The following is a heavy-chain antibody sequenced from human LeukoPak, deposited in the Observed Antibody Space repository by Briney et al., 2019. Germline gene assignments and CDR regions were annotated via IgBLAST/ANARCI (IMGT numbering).Heavy chain of an antibody. V-gene: IGHV1-2*02. D-gene: IGHD3-16*01. CDR2: INPNSGGT. J-gene: IGHJ4*02. CDR1: GYTFTGYY. Sequence: GASVKVSCKASGYTFTGYYMHWVRQAPGQGLEWMGWINPNSGGTNYAQKSQGRVTMTRDASISAAYMELSRLTSDDTAVYYCARVRVGEDLDYWGQGTLVTVSS. CDR3: ARVRVGEDLDY.